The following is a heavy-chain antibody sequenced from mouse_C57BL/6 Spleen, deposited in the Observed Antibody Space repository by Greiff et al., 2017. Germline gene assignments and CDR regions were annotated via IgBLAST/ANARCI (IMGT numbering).Heavy chain of an antibody. CDR1: GFTFSSYG. CDR3: ARPRYYGNYGGYFDV. J-gene: IGHJ1*03. V-gene: IGHV5-6*01. D-gene: IGHD2-1*01. Sequence: EVQLVESGGDLVKPGGSLKLSCAASGFTFSSYGMSWVRQTPDKRLEWVATISSGGSYTYYPASVKGRFTISRDNAKNTLYLQMSSLKSEDTAMYYWARPRYYGNYGGYFDVWGTGTTVTVSS. CDR2: ISSGGSYT.